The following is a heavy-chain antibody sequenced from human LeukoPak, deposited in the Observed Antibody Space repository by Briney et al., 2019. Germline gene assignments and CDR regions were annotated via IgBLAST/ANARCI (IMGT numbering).Heavy chain of an antibody. V-gene: IGHV4-59*01. J-gene: IGHJ4*02. CDR3: SRGRLGGSGSYYNVLHY. CDR2: ISYSGST. CDR1: GGSISSYY. D-gene: IGHD3-10*01. Sequence: PSETLSLTCTASGGSISSYYWSGIRQPPGKGLEWIGYISYSGSTNYNPSLKSRVTISVDTSRNQFSLKLSSVTAADTAVYYCSRGRLGGSGSYYNVLHYWGQGTLVTVSS.